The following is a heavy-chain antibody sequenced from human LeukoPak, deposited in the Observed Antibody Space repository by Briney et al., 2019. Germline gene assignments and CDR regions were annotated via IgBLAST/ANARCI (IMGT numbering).Heavy chain of an antibody. CDR2: NNPSSGTT. V-gene: IGHV1-46*02. D-gene: IGHD6-19*01. CDR3: ARDRGLLYGSSGCLDS. Sequence: ASVKVACKASGYTFNSYYMHWVRQAPGQGLEWMGLNNPSSGTTSYAQKFQGRVTMTRDTSTSTVYMELSSLTSEDTAVYYCARDRGLLYGSSGCLDSWGQGTLVTVSS. J-gene: IGHJ4*02. CDR1: GYTFNSYY.